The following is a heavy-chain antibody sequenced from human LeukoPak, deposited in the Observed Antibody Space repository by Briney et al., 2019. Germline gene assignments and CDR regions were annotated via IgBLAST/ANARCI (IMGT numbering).Heavy chain of an antibody. Sequence: SETLSLTCTVSGDSINNYYWSWIRQSPGKGLEWIGYIYSSGSTKYNPSLKSRVTISVDTSKNQFSLKLSSVTAADTAVYYCAGGPGYSSSWVVSWGQGTLVTVSS. V-gene: IGHV4-59*08. J-gene: IGHJ4*02. D-gene: IGHD6-13*01. CDR2: IYSSGST. CDR1: GDSINNYY. CDR3: AGGPGYSSSWVVS.